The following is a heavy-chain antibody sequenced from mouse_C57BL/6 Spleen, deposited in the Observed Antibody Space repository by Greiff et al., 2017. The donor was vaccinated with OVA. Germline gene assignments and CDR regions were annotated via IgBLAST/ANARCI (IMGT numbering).Heavy chain of an antibody. CDR2: INPNYGTT. D-gene: IGHD2-4*01. CDR3: ARKAGDYDFYYAMDY. J-gene: IGHJ4*01. Sequence: VHVKQSGPELVKPGASVKISCKASGYSFTDYNMNWVKQSNGKSLEWIGVINPNYGTTSYNQKFKGKATLTVDQSSSTAYMQLNSLTSEDSAVYYCARKAGDYDFYYAMDYWGQGTSVTVSS. CDR1: GYSFTDYN. V-gene: IGHV1-39*01.